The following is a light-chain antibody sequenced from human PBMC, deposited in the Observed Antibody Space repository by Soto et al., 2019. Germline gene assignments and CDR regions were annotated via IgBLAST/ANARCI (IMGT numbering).Light chain of an antibody. CDR1: QSISSW. Sequence: DIQMTQSPSTLSASVGDRVTITCRASQSISSWLAWYQQKPGKAPKLLIYKASILESEVPSRFSGSGSVTEFTLTISSLQPDDFASYYCQQYGSYSPWTFGQGTKVEIK. CDR2: KAS. V-gene: IGKV1-5*03. J-gene: IGKJ1*01. CDR3: QQYGSYSPWT.